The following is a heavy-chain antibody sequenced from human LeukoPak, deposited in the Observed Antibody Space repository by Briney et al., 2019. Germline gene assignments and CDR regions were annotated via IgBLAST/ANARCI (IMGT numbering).Heavy chain of an antibody. CDR2: IYTSGST. D-gene: IGHD2-15*01. CDR3: ARHSPDIVVVVAAASGWFDP. J-gene: IGHJ5*02. V-gene: IGHV4-61*02. Sequence: SQTLSLTGTVSGGSISSGSYYWSRIRQPAGKGLEWIGRIYTSGSTNYNPSLKSRVTISVDTSKNQFSLKLSSVTAADTAVYYCARHSPDIVVVVAAASGWFDPWGQGTLVTVSS. CDR1: GGSISSGSYY.